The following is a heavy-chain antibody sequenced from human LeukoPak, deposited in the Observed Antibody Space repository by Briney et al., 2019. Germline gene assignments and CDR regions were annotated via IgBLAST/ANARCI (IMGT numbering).Heavy chain of an antibody. CDR2: IYYSGST. J-gene: IGHJ4*02. CDR3: ARQSLGVGATYFDY. D-gene: IGHD1-26*01. CDR1: GGSISSYY. Sequence: SETLSLTCTVSGGSISSYYRSWIRQPPGKGLEWIGYIYYSGSTNYNPSLKSRVTISVDTSKNQFSLKLSSATAADTAVYYCARQSLGVGATYFDYWGQGTLVTVSS. V-gene: IGHV4-59*08.